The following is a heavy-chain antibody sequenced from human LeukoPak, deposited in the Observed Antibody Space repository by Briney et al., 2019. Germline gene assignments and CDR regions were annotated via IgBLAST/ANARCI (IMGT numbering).Heavy chain of an antibody. CDR1: GFTFSSYS. D-gene: IGHD2-8*01. Sequence: GGSLRLSCVVSGFTFSSYSMNWVRQAPGKGLEWVSYISSSSGTISYADSVKGRFTISGDNARNSLYLQMNSLRAEDTAVYYCARDHKYAFDYWGQGTLVTVSS. CDR2: ISSSSGTI. J-gene: IGHJ4*02. V-gene: IGHV3-48*01. CDR3: ARDHKYAFDY.